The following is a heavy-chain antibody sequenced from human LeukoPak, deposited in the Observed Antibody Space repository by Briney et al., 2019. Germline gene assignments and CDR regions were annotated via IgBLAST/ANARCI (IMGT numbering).Heavy chain of an antibody. V-gene: IGHV4-61*02. CDR3: AREGSIYYYDSSGYLGY. D-gene: IGHD3-22*01. CDR2: IYSGGST. CDR1: GDSTSSGAYY. J-gene: IGHJ4*02. Sequence: PSQTLSLTCTVSGDSTSSGAYYWSWIRQPAGKGLEWIGRIYSGGSTNYNPSLKSRVTISVDTSKNQSSLKLSSVTAADTAVYYCAREGSIYYYDSSGYLGYWGRGTLVTVSS.